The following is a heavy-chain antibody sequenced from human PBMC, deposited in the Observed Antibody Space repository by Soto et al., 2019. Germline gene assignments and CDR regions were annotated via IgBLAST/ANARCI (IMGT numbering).Heavy chain of an antibody. CDR1: GFTFSNYY. Sequence: GASVKVSCKASGFTFSNYYIHWVRQAPNRGLEWMGMISPMSNYTRYTQPFQGRVTMTRDTSTSTAFLELTKLTSEDTAVFYCVGADIQHFDHWGQGTLVTVSS. V-gene: IGHV1-46*01. CDR3: VGADIQHFDH. CDR2: ISPMSNYT. J-gene: IGHJ4*02. D-gene: IGHD3-16*01.